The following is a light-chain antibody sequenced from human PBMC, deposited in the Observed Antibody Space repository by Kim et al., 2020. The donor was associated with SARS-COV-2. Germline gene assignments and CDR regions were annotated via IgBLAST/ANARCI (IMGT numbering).Light chain of an antibody. CDR3: QKYYSSPWT. CDR2: WAS. J-gene: IGKJ1*01. Sequence: DIVLTQSPDSQAVSLGERATISCKSSQTILYTSNNKHCLAWFQQKPGQPPKLLIYWASTRESGVPDRFTGSGSGTEFTLTISSLQAEDVGIYYCQKYYSSPWTFGQGTKVDIK. V-gene: IGKV4-1*01. CDR1: QTILYTSNNKHC.